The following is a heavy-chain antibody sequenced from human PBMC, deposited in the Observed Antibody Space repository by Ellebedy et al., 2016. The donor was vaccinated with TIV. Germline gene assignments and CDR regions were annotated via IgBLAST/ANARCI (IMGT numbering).Heavy chain of an antibody. V-gene: IGHV4-34*01. CDR2: VDHIGST. D-gene: IGHD2-21*01. J-gene: IGHJ4*02. CDR3: ARRRYSDY. Sequence: SETLSLXXAVSGGSFSDYYWSWIRQPPGKGLEWIGEVDHIGSTNYNPSLKSRVTISVDTSKNQFSLNLRSVTAADTAMYYCARRRYSDYWGQGTLVTVSS. CDR1: GGSFSDYY.